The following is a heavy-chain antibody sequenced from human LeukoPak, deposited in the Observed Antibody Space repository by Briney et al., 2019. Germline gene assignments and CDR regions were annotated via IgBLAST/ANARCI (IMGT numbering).Heavy chain of an antibody. V-gene: IGHV3-30*02. CDR1: GFTFSSYG. CDR3: AKGGLRTDDAFDI. J-gene: IGHJ3*02. D-gene: IGHD1-1*01. Sequence: GESLKISCAASGFTFSSYGMHWVRQAPGKGLEWVAFIRYDGSNKYYADSVKGRFTISRDNSKNTLYLQMNSLRAEDTAVYYCAKGGLRTDDAFDIWGQGTMVTVSS. CDR2: IRYDGSNK.